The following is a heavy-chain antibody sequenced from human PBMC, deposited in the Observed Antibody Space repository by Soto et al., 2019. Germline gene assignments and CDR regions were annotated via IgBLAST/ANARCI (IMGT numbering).Heavy chain of an antibody. D-gene: IGHD2-8*02. Sequence: GESLKISCKGSGYSFTSYWIGWVRQMPGKGLEWMGIIYPGDSDTRYSPSFQGQVTISADKSISTAYLQWSSLKASDTAMYYCARQASAGGVVTPSVVWGQGTTVTVSS. J-gene: IGHJ6*02. CDR1: GYSFTSYW. CDR3: ARQASAGGVVTPSVV. CDR2: IYPGDSDT. V-gene: IGHV5-51*01.